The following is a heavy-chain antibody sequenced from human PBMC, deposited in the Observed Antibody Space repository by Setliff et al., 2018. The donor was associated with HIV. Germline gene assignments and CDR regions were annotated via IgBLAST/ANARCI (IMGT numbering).Heavy chain of an antibody. CDR1: GYIFTDYW. Sequence: PGESLTLSCEASGYIFTDYWIGWVRQMPGKGLEWMGIIYPGDSDTRYSPSFQGQVTFSADKSISAVYLQWDSLKASDSAIYYCARAPRSPLRWRDNVLSSSSFFMDVWGKGTTVTVSS. J-gene: IGHJ6*03. D-gene: IGHD2-21*01. CDR2: IYPGDSDT. CDR3: ARAPRSPLRWRDNVLSSSSFFMDV. V-gene: IGHV5-51*01.